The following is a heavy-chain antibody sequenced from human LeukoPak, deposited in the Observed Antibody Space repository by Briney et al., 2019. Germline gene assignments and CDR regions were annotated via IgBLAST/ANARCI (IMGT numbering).Heavy chain of an antibody. CDR3: ARAKPKNMVRGLIMRRERLYYLDY. Sequence: LETLSLTCTLSGGSISRYYRSWIRQPPREGREGVGYVYYSVSTNNNPSLKGRLTISVDTSKHQFSLKLSSVTAADTAVYYCARAKPKNMVRGLIMRRERLYYLDYWGEGTLVTVSS. J-gene: IGHJ4*02. D-gene: IGHD3-10*01. CDR1: GGSISRYY. V-gene: IGHV4-59*01. CDR2: VYYSVST.